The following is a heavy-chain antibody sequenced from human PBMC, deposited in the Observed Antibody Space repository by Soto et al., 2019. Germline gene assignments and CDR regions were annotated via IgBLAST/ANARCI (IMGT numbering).Heavy chain of an antibody. V-gene: IGHV1-69*01. J-gene: IGHJ5*02. D-gene: IGHD3-22*01. CDR1: GGTFNNYA. CDR3: AREHDSSGYYGWFDP. Sequence: QVPLVQSGAEVKKPGSSVKVSCRASGGTFNNYAISWVRQAPGQGLEWVGEIIPMFGKTNYAQKFQGRVTITADESTKTAYMELSSLRSEDTAVYYCAREHDSSGYYGWFDPWGQGTLVTVSS. CDR2: IIPMFGKT.